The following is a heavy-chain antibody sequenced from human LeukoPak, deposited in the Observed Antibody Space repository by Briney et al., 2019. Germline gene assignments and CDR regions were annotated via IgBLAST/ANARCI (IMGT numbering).Heavy chain of an antibody. CDR1: GFTFDDYA. CDR2: LNGDGGST. V-gene: IGHV3-43*02. Sequence: GGSLRLFCAASGFTFDDYAMHWVRLAPARGLEWVSLLNGDGGSTYYADSVKGRFTISRDNSKISLYLQINSPRTEDTALYYCAKDGDYGGNGQTFDYWGQGTLVTVSS. D-gene: IGHD4-23*01. J-gene: IGHJ4*02. CDR3: AKDGDYGGNGQTFDY.